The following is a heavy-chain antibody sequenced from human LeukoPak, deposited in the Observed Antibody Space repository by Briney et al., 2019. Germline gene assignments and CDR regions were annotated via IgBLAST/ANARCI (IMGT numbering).Heavy chain of an antibody. J-gene: IGHJ4*02. Sequence: SETLSLTCTVSGGSVSSGSYYWSWIRQPPGKGLEWIGYIYYSGSTNYNPSLKSRVTISVDTSKNQFSLKLSSVTAADTAVYYCARVRDSSGWYGGDYWGQGTLVTVSS. CDR3: ARVRDSSGWYGGDY. V-gene: IGHV4-61*01. CDR1: GGSVSSGSYY. D-gene: IGHD6-19*01. CDR2: IYYSGST.